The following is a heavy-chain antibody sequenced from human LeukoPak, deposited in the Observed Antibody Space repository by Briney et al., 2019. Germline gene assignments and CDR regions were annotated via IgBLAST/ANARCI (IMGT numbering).Heavy chain of an antibody. Sequence: GASVKVSCKASGYTFTGYYMHWVRQAPGQGLEWMGLVDPEDGETIYAEKFQGRVTITADTSTDTAYMELSSLRSEDTAVYYCATDMIAVAAKEMDYWGQGTLVTVSS. D-gene: IGHD6-19*01. CDR3: ATDMIAVAAKEMDY. CDR1: GYTFTGYY. CDR2: VDPEDGET. V-gene: IGHV1-69-2*01. J-gene: IGHJ4*02.